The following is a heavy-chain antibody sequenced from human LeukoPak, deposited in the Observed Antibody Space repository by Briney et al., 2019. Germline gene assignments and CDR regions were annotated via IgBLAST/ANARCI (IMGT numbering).Heavy chain of an antibody. V-gene: IGHV3-30*18. CDR2: ISYDGSNK. CDR3: AKVARYSYGPNYYYGMDV. D-gene: IGHD5-18*01. CDR1: GFTFSSYG. J-gene: IGHJ6*02. Sequence: GGSLRLSCAASGFTFSSYGMHWVRQAPGKGLEWVAVISYDGSNKYYADSVKGRFTISRDKSKNTLYLQMNSLRAEDTAVYYCAKVARYSYGPNYYYGMDVWGQGTTVTVSS.